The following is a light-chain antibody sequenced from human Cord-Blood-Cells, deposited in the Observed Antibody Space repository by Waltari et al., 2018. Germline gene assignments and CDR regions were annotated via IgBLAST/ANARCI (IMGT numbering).Light chain of an antibody. CDR3: QQYYSTPLT. CDR1: QSVLYSSNNKNY. V-gene: IGKV4-1*01. Sequence: IVMTQSPDPLAVSLGERATLHCNSRQSVLYSSNNKNYLAWYQQKPGQPPKLLIYWASTRESGVPDRFSGSGSGTDFTLTISSLQAEDVAVYYCQQYYSTPLTFGGGTKVEIK. CDR2: WAS. J-gene: IGKJ4*01.